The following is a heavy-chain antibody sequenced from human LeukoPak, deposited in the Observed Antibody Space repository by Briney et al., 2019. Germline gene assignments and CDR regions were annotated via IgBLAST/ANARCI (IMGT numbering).Heavy chain of an antibody. Sequence: PGGSLRLSCAASGFTFSSYAMHWVRQAPGXXXEWVAVISYDGSNKYYADSVKGRFTISRDNSKNTLYLQMNSLRAEDTAVYYCARPRRGQWLANRFDYWGQGTLVTVSS. CDR3: ARPRRGQWLANRFDY. J-gene: IGHJ4*02. V-gene: IGHV3-30-3*01. D-gene: IGHD6-19*01. CDR1: GFTFSSYA. CDR2: ISYDGSNK.